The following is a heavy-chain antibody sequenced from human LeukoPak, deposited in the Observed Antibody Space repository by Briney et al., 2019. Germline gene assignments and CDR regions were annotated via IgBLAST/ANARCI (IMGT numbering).Heavy chain of an antibody. D-gene: IGHD1-26*01. CDR2: IEQDGSEK. CDR3: ASFIPNAVGATTD. Sequence: PGGSLRLSCAASGFTFSSYWMSWVRQAPGKGLEWVANIEQDGSEKYYVDSVKGRFTISRDNAKNSLYLQMNSLRAEDTAVYYCASFIPNAVGATTDWGQGTLVTVSS. J-gene: IGHJ4*02. CDR1: GFTFSSYW. V-gene: IGHV3-7*01.